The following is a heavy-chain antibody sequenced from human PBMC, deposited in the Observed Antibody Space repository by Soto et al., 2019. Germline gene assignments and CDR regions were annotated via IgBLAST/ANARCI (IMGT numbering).Heavy chain of an antibody. CDR1: GFTFDDYA. V-gene: IGHV3-9*01. CDR3: AKDLAGPVVQH. Sequence: GGSLRLSCAASGFTFDDYAMHWVRQAPGKGLEWVSGISWNSGSIGYADSVKGRFTISRDNAKNSLYLQMNSLRAEDTALYYCAKDLAGPVVQHWGQGTLVTVSS. J-gene: IGHJ1*01. D-gene: IGHD6-25*01. CDR2: ISWNSGSI.